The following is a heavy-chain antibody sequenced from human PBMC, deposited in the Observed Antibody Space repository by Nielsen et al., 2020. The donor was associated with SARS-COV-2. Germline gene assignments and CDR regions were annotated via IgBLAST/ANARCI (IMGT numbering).Heavy chain of an antibody. CDR3: ARVGSSRRHNWFDP. CDR2: IVVGSGNT. D-gene: IGHD3-10*01. Sequence: SVKVSCKASGFTFTSSAMQWVRQARGQRLEWIGWIVVGSGNTNYAQKFQERVTITRDMSTSTAYMELSSLRSEDTAVYYCARVGSSRRHNWFDPWGQGTLVTVSS. CDR1: GFTFTSSA. V-gene: IGHV1-58*02. J-gene: IGHJ5*02.